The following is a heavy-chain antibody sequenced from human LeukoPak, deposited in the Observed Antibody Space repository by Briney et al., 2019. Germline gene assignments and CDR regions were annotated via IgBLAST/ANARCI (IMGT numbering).Heavy chain of an antibody. CDR3: AKTTTDYGDYRTY. J-gene: IGHJ4*02. V-gene: IGHV3-23*01. CDR2: ISGGGDNT. CDR1: GFTFSNYA. Sequence: GGSLRLSCSVFGFTFSNYAMHWVRQAPGKGLEWVSTISGGGDNTYYADSVRGRFTISRDNSNNTLYLQMTSLRAGVTAVYYCAKTTTDYGDYRTYWGLGTQVTVSS. D-gene: IGHD4-17*01.